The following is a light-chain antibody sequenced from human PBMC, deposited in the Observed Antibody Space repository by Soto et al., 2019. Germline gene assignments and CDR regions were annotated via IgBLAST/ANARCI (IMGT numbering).Light chain of an antibody. J-gene: IGLJ2*01. V-gene: IGLV2-8*01. CDR3: SSYAGINISVT. CDR2: EVS. CDR1: TRDVGGYDS. Sequence: QSVLTQPPSASGSRGQSVTISCTGTTRDVGGYDSVSWYQQHPGKAPKLIIYEVSKRPSGVPDRFSGSKSGNTASLTVAGLQAEEEADYYCSSYAGINISVTFGGGTKLTVL.